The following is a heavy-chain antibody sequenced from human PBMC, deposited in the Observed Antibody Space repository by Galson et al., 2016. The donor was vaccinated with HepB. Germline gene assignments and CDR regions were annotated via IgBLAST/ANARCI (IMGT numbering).Heavy chain of an antibody. J-gene: IGHJ6*02. CDR3: TRTYSDILTGTSDNYGMDV. D-gene: IGHD3-9*01. Sequence: SLRLSCAASGFAFSSNWMNWVRQAPGRGLEWVANINHDATTRQYVDSVRGRFTVSRDNAKNTLSLQMNSLRAEDTAVYYCTRTYSDILTGTSDNYGMDVWGQGTTVTVSS. CDR1: GFAFSSNW. CDR2: INHDATTR. V-gene: IGHV3-7*01.